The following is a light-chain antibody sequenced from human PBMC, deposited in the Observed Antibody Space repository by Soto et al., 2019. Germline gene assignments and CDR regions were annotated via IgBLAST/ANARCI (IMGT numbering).Light chain of an antibody. CDR2: DAS. J-gene: IGKJ5*01. V-gene: IGKV1-33*01. Sequence: IQXTQSPSSLSASVGDRVTITCQASQDIXKNLNWYQQKPGKAPKLLIYDASSLQTGVPSRFSGSGSATHFTFTISSLQPEDMATYYCQQYDNLLPITFGQGTRLEIK. CDR1: QDIXKN. CDR3: QQYDNLLPIT.